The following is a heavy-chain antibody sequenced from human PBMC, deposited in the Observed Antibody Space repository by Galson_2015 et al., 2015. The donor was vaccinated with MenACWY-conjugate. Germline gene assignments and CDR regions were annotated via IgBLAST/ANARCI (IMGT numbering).Heavy chain of an antibody. V-gene: IGHV3-23*01. J-gene: IGHJ4*02. CDR2: ISDSGRFT. CDR3: AKDLVKNYEMLTGYYND. Sequence: SLRLSCAASGFTFSSYAMTWVRQAPGKGLEWVSTISDSGRFTYYADSVKGRFTISRDSSKNALFLQMNNVRADDTASYYCAKDLVKNYEMLTGYYNDWGQGTQVTVSS. D-gene: IGHD3-9*01. CDR1: GFTFSSYA.